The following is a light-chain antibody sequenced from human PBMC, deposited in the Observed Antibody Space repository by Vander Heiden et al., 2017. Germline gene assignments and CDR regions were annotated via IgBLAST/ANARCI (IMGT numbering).Light chain of an antibody. Sequence: QSALTQPASVSGSPGQSITISCTGTSSDVGDYTHVSWYQQHPGKVPKLIIYGVSSRPSGVSIRFFGSKSGNTASLTISGLQAEDEADYYCSSHTSIRTYVFGTGTKVTVL. CDR1: SSDVGDYTH. CDR3: SSHTSIRTYV. J-gene: IGLJ1*01. CDR2: GVS. V-gene: IGLV2-14*03.